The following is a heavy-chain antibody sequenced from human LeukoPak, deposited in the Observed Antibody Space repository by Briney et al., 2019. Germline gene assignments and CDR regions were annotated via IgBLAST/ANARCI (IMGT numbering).Heavy chain of an antibody. CDR3: ARHGKGVTYFYTFDI. D-gene: IGHD2/OR15-2a*01. V-gene: IGHV4-59*08. Sequence: PSETLSLTCTVSGGSITNYYWSWIRQPPGEGLEWIGYVYASGATNSNPSLKSRVTISVDTSKNQFSLKLSSMTAADTAVYYCARHGKGVTYFYTFDIWGQGTVVAVSS. J-gene: IGHJ3*02. CDR2: VYASGAT. CDR1: GGSITNYY.